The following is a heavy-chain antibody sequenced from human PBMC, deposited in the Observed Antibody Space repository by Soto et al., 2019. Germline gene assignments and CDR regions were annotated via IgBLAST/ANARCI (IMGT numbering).Heavy chain of an antibody. D-gene: IGHD2-8*01. J-gene: IGHJ5*02. CDR1: GGSFSGYY. Sequence: TSETLSLTCAVYGGSFSGYYWSWIRQPPGKGLEWIGEINHSGSTNYNPSLKSRVTISVDTSKNQFSLKLSSVTAADTAVYYCARGTNGVPQLLDPWGQGTLVTVSS. CDR3: ARGTNGVPQLLDP. V-gene: IGHV4-34*01. CDR2: INHSGST.